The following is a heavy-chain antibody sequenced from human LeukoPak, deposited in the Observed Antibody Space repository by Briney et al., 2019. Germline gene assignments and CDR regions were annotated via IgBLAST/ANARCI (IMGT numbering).Heavy chain of an antibody. Sequence: SETLSLTCSVSGDSISGSSYYWGWIRQPPGKGLEWIGSIYYSGSTYYNPSLKSRVTISVDTSKNQFSLKLSSVTAADTAVYYCARDNRGGWLHPIDYWGQGTLVTVSS. CDR2: IYYSGST. J-gene: IGHJ4*02. D-gene: IGHD5-24*01. CDR1: GDSISGSSYY. V-gene: IGHV4-39*07. CDR3: ARDNRGGWLHPIDY.